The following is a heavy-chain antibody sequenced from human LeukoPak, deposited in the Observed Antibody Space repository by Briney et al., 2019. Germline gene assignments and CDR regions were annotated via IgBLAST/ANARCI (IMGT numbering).Heavy chain of an antibody. D-gene: IGHD6-13*01. Sequence: PGGSLRLSCAASGFTLSSFWMIWVRQAPGKGMEWVTSIKQDGSEKYYVDSVMGRFTGSRDNAKNSLYLQMNYLRAEDTAVYYCARAHTSSPNWFDPWGQGALVIVSS. CDR1: GFTLSSFW. V-gene: IGHV3-7*01. J-gene: IGHJ5*02. CDR3: ARAHTSSPNWFDP. CDR2: IKQDGSEK.